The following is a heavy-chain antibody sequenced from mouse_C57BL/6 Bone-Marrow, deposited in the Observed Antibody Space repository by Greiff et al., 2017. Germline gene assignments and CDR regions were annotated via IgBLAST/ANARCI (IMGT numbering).Heavy chain of an antibody. V-gene: IGHV14-4*01. CDR2: IDPENGDT. J-gene: IGHJ2*01. Sequence: EVKLMESGAELVRPGASVKLSCTASGFNIKDDYMHWVKQRPEQGLEWIGWIDPENGDTEYDSKFQGKATITADTSSNTAYLQLSSLTSEDTAVYYCTIIFYGNYGYFDYWGQGTTLTVSS. CDR3: TIIFYGNYGYFDY. CDR1: GFNIKDDY. D-gene: IGHD2-1*01.